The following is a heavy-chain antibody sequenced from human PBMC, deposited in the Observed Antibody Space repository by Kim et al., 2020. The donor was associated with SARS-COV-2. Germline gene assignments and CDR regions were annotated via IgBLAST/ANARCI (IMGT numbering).Heavy chain of an antibody. D-gene: IGHD6-19*01. CDR1: GFNFTDFS. V-gene: IGHV3-43*01. J-gene: IGHJ6*02. CDR2: ISWDGSST. CDR3: TRSGWLYDYGMDV. Sequence: GGSLRLSCAASGFNFTDFSLHWVRQAPGKGLEWVALISWDGSSTYYADSVKGRFTISRDNSKNSLYLHMNSLRSEDTALYYCTRSGWLYDYGMDVWGQGTTHTVSS.